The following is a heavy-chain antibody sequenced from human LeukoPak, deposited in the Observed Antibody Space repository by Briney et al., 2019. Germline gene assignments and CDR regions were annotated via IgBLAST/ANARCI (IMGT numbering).Heavy chain of an antibody. D-gene: IGHD5-12*01. CDR3: AREERGLAIDY. CDR2: ISSSGDNT. Sequence: PGGSLRLSCAASGFIFSNYAMHWVRQAPRQGLEYVSAISSSGDNTYYANSVKGRFTISRDNSKNTLFLQMGSPRAEDMAVYYCAREERGLAIDYWGQGTLVTVSS. CDR1: GFIFSNYA. V-gene: IGHV3-64*01. J-gene: IGHJ4*02.